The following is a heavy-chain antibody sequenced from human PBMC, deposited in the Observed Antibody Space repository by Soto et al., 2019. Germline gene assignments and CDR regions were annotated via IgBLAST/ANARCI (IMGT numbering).Heavy chain of an antibody. V-gene: IGHV3-13*01. CDR3: ARGSLSTSSSSYYYGMDV. CDR2: IGTAGDT. Sequence: GSLRLSCAASGFTFSSYDMHWVRQTTGKGLEWVSAIGTAGDTYYPGSVKGRFTISRENAKNSLYLQMNSLRAEDTAVYYCARGSLSTSSSSYYYGMDVWGQGTTVTVSS. D-gene: IGHD3-16*01. CDR1: GFTFSSYD. J-gene: IGHJ6*02.